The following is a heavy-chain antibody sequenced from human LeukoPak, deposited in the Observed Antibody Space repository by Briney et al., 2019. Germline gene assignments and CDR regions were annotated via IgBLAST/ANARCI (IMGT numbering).Heavy chain of an antibody. CDR3: ARDVSSGADPRPFDY. V-gene: IGHV3-30*04. CDR2: ISYDGSNK. J-gene: IGHJ4*02. Sequence: PGGSLRLSCAASGFTVSIYAMHWVRQAPGKGLEWVAVISYDGSNKYYADSVKGRFTISRDNSKNTLYLQMNSLRAEDTAVYYCARDVSSGADPRPFDYWGQGTLVTVSS. CDR1: GFTVSIYA. D-gene: IGHD3-10*01.